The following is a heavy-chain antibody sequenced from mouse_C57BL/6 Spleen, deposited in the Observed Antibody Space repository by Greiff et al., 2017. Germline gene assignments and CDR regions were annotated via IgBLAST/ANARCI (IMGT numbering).Heavy chain of an antibody. V-gene: IGHV1-15*01. Sequence: VQLQQSGAELVRPGASVTLSCKSSGYTFTDYEMHWVKQTPVHGLEWIGAIDPETGGTAYNQKFKGKAILTADKSSSTAYMELRSLTSEDSAVYYCTRSPVVATDYAMDYWGQGTSVTVSS. CDR1: GYTFTDYE. CDR2: IDPETGGT. CDR3: TRSPVVATDYAMDY. J-gene: IGHJ4*01. D-gene: IGHD1-1*01.